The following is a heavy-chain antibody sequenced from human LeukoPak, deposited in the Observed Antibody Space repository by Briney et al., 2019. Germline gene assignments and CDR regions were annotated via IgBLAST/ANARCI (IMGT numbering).Heavy chain of an antibody. D-gene: IGHD3-10*01. CDR3: ARLGYYGSGSYGVYYFDY. CDR2: IYPGDSDT. CDR1: GYSFTSYW. V-gene: IGHV5-51*01. Sequence: GESLKISCKGSGYSFTSYWIGWVRQMPGKGLEWMGIIYPGDSDTRYSPSFQGRVTISADKSISTAYLQGSSLKSSDTAMYYCARLGYYGSGSYGVYYFDYWGQGTLVTVSS. J-gene: IGHJ4*02.